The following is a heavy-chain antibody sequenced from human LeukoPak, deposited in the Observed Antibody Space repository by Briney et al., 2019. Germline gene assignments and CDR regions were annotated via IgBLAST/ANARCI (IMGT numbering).Heavy chain of an antibody. CDR1: GGSISSSSYY. CDR2: IYYSGST. J-gene: IGHJ4*02. CDR3: AREGAPNYYDSSGSGSY. Sequence: PSETLSLTCTVSGGSISSSSYYWGWIRQPPGKGLEWIGSIYYSGSTYYNPSLKSRVTISVDTSKNQFSLKLSSVTAADTAVYYCAREGAPNYYDSSGSGSYWGQGTLVTVSS. V-gene: IGHV4-39*02. D-gene: IGHD3-22*01.